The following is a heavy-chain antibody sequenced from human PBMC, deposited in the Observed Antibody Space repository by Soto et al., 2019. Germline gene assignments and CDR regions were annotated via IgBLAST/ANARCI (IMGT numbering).Heavy chain of an antibody. D-gene: IGHD3-10*01. V-gene: IGHV4-34*01. CDR2: INHSGST. CDR3: ARGRGYYYYYGMDV. Sequence: SETLSLTCAVYGGSFSGYYWSWIRQPPGKGLEWIGEINHSGSTNYNPSLKSRVTISVDTSKNQFSLKLSSVTAADAAVYYCARGRGYYYYYGMDVWGQGTTVTVSS. J-gene: IGHJ6*02. CDR1: GGSFSGYY.